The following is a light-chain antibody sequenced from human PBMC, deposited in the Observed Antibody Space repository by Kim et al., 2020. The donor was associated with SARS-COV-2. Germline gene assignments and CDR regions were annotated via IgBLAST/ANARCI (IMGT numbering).Light chain of an antibody. CDR1: SSDVGGYNY. V-gene: IGLV2-14*03. Sequence: QSALTQPASVSGSPGQSITISCTGTSSDVGGYNYVSWYQQHPGKAPKLMIYDVSNRPSGVSNRFSGSKSGNTASLTISGLQAEDEADYYCSSYTTRSTRVFGTGTKVADL. CDR3: SSYTTRSTRV. CDR2: DVS. J-gene: IGLJ1*01.